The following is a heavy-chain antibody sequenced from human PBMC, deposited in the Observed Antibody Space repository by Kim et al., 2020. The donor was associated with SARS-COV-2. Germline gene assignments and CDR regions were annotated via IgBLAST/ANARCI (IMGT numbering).Heavy chain of an antibody. CDR2: IYPGDSDT. V-gene: IGHV5-51*01. Sequence: GESLKISCKGSGYSFTSYWIGWVRQMPGKGLEWMGIIYPGDSDTRYSPSFQGQVTISADKSISTAYLQWSSLKASDTAMYYCARLDGSGSASPYYYYGMDVWGQGTTVTVSS. CDR1: GYSFTSYW. J-gene: IGHJ6*02. D-gene: IGHD3-10*01. CDR3: ARLDGSGSASPYYYYGMDV.